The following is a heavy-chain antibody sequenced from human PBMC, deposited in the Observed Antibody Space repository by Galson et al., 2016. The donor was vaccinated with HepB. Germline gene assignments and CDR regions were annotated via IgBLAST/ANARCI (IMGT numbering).Heavy chain of an antibody. V-gene: IGHV5-51*01. CDR3: ARPATTMVTSFDY. D-gene: IGHD5-18*01. CDR2: IYPGDSTT. Sequence: QSGAEVKKPGESLKISCKGSGSNFTNYWIAWVRQVPGKGLEWVGIIYPGDSTTAYSPSFQGQVTISADKSITTAYLHWSSLKASDTAIYYCARPATTMVTSFDYWGQGSLVTVSS. CDR1: GSNFTNYW. J-gene: IGHJ4*02.